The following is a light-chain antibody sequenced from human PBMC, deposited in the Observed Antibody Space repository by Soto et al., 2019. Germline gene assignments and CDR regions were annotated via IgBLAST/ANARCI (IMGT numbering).Light chain of an antibody. J-gene: IGLJ3*02. Sequence: QSVLTQPASVSGSPGQSVTISCSGTSSDVGIYNLVSWYQQHPGKAPKLMIYEVNKRPSGVSNPFSDSKSGNTASLTISRLQAEDEADYYCCSYAGGGTWVFGGGTKLTVL. CDR1: SSDVGIYNL. V-gene: IGLV2-23*02. CDR2: EVN. CDR3: CSYAGGGTWV.